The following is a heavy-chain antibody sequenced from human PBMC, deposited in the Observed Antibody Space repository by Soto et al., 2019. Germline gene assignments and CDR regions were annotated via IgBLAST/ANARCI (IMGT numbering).Heavy chain of an antibody. D-gene: IGHD1-26*01. CDR3: ARGVSAGVDF. J-gene: IGHJ4*02. V-gene: IGHV1-8*01. CDR1: GYSFTSLD. CDR2: MEPSTGRT. Sequence: ASVKVSCKASGYSFTSLDINWVRQTAGQGLEWMGWMEPSTGRTGYAQKFQGRVTMTRDTSINTAYMELTTLASDDTAFYYCARGVSAGVDFWGQGTLVTVSS.